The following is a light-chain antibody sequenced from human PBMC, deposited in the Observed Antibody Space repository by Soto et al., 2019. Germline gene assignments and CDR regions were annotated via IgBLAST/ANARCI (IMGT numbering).Light chain of an antibody. Sequence: QSVLTQPPSVSAAPGQKVTISCSGGSSNIGNNYVSWYQQLPGTAPRLFIYDNNKRPSGIPDRFSGSKSGTSATLGITGLQTGDEADYYCGTWDSSLSAVVFGGGTKLTVL. V-gene: IGLV1-51*01. CDR2: DNN. CDR3: GTWDSSLSAVV. J-gene: IGLJ2*01. CDR1: SSNIGNNY.